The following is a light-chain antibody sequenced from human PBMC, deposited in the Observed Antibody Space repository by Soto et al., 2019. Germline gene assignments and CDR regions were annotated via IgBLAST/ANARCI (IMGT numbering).Light chain of an antibody. CDR1: QSVSSN. CDR2: GAS. CDR3: QQFNYWPPIT. V-gene: IGKV3-15*01. J-gene: IGKJ5*01. Sequence: IVFTQSPCTLSVSPGERATLSCRASQSVSSNLAWYQQIPGRAPRLLIYGASTRASGIPARFSASGSGTEFTLTISSLQSEDFAVYYCQQFNYWPPITFGQGTRLEIK.